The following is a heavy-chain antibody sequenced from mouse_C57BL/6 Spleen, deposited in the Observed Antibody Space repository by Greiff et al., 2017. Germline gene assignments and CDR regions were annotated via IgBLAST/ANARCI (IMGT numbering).Heavy chain of an antibody. J-gene: IGHJ2*01. V-gene: IGHV1-55*01. CDR1: GYTFTSYW. D-gene: IGHD1-1*01. CDR3: ASHDYGSSYAY. Sequence: VQLQQSGAELVKPGASVKMSCTASGYTFTSYWITWVKQRPGQGLEWIGDIYPGSGSTNYKEKFKSKTTLTVDTSSSTAYMQLSSLTSEDSAVYYCASHDYGSSYAYWGQGTTLTVSS. CDR2: IYPGSGST.